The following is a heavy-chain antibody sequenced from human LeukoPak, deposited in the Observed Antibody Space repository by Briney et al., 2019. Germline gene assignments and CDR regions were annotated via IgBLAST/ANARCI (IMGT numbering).Heavy chain of an antibody. Sequence: SETLSLTCTVSGGSISSYYWSWIRQPAGKGLEWIGRIYTSGSTNYNPSLKSRVTMSVDTSKNQFSLKLSSVTAADTAVYYCARDLRWELPETYGMDVWGQGTTVTVSS. D-gene: IGHD1-26*01. V-gene: IGHV4-4*07. CDR3: ARDLRWELPETYGMDV. J-gene: IGHJ6*02. CDR1: GGSISSYY. CDR2: IYTSGST.